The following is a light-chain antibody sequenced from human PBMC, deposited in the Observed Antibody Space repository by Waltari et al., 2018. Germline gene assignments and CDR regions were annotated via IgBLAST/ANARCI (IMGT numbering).Light chain of an antibody. Sequence: SALTQPDSVSGSPGQSITISCSGISSDSGGYEYVSWYQQHPGKAPKVIIYDDNNRPSAVSTRFSGSKSGSSASLTISGRRAEDEADYYCSSFTSSATGIFGGGTKVTVL. J-gene: IGLJ2*01. CDR1: SSDSGGYEY. CDR2: DDN. V-gene: IGLV2-14*03. CDR3: SSFTSSATGI.